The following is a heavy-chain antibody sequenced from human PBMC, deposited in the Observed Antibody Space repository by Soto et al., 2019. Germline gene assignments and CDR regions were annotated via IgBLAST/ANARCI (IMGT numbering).Heavy chain of an antibody. V-gene: IGHV1-8*01. CDR2: MNPNSGNT. Sequence: ASVKVSCKASRYTFISYDINWVRQATGQGLEWMGWMNPNSGNTGYAQKFQGRITMTRNTSINTAYMELSSLRSEDTAVYYCARGQEVWWNEGPLGLHDLDVWGQGTTVTVS. J-gene: IGHJ6*02. CDR3: ARGQEVWWNEGPLGLHDLDV. D-gene: IGHD1-1*01. CDR1: RYTFISYD.